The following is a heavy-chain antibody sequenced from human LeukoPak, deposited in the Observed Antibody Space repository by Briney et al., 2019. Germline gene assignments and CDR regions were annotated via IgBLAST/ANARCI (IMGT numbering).Heavy chain of an antibody. V-gene: IGHV1-69*04. CDR1: GDTFSSYA. D-gene: IGHD5-12*01. CDR2: IIPILGIA. J-gene: IGHJ5*02. CDR3: ARGWHGGYDLGRPNWFDP. Sequence: GASVEVSCKASGDTFSSYAISWVRQAPGQGREWMGSIIPILGIANYAQKFQGRVTITADKSTSTAYMELSSLRSEYTAVYYCARGWHGGYDLGRPNWFDPWGQGTLVTVSS.